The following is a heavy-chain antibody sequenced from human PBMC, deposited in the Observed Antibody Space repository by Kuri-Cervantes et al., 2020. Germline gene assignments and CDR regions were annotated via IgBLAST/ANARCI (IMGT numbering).Heavy chain of an antibody. J-gene: IGHJ1*01. V-gene: IGHV3-30*18. CDR1: GFTFSSYG. D-gene: IGHD6-19*01. CDR3: AKEGSWSGWPMEYFQH. CDR2: ISYDGSNK. Sequence: LSLTCAASGFTFSSYGMHWVRQAPGKGLEWVAVISYDGSNKYYADSVKGRFTISRDNSKNTLYLQMKSLRAEDTAVYYCAKEGSWSGWPMEYFQHWGQGTLVTVSS.